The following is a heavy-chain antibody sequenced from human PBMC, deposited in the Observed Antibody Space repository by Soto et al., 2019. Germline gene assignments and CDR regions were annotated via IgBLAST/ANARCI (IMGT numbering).Heavy chain of an antibody. J-gene: IGHJ6*02. CDR1: GGTFSSYA. Sequence: SVKVSCKASGGTFSSYAISWVRQAPGQGLEWMGGIIPIFGTANYAQKFQGRVTITADESTSTAYMELSSLRSEDTAVYYCARSTGGYSYGYYYYGMDVWGQGTTVTVSS. CDR3: ARSTGGYSYGYYYYGMDV. CDR2: IIPIFGTA. D-gene: IGHD5-18*01. V-gene: IGHV1-69*13.